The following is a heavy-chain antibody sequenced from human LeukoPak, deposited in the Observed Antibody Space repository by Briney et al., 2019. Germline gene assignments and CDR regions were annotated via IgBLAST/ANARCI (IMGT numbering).Heavy chain of an antibody. CDR1: GGSFSGYY. CDR3: ARTQRGYNYGYQYYYYGLDV. V-gene: IGHV4-34*01. Sequence: SETLSLTCAVYGGSFSGYYWSWIRQPPGKGLEWIGEINHSGSTNYNPSLKSRVTISVDTSKNQFSLKLSSVTAADTAVYYCARTQRGYNYGYQYYYYGLDVWGQGTTVTVSS. CDR2: INHSGST. D-gene: IGHD5-18*01. J-gene: IGHJ6*02.